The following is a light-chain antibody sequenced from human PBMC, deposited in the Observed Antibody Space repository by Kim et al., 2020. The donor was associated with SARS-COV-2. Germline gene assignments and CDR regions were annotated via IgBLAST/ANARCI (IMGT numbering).Light chain of an antibody. Sequence: SLSPGATATPSCRASQIVSRYFSWYQQKPGQAPRLLIYDASNRATVIPARFSGSGSWTDFTLTISSLEPEDSAVYCCQQRSNWLTFGGGTKVDIK. V-gene: IGKV3-11*01. CDR2: DAS. CDR3: QQRSNWLT. CDR1: QIVSRY. J-gene: IGKJ4*01.